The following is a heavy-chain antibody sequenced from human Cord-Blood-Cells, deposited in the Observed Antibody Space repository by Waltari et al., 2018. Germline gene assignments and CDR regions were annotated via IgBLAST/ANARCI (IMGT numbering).Heavy chain of an antibody. CDR3: ARGLAARYYYYYYMDV. CDR1: GYTFTSYD. J-gene: IGHJ6*03. CDR2: MNPKSGNT. Sequence: QVQLVQSGAEVKKPGASVKVSCKASGYTFTSYDINWVRQATGQGREWMGWMNPKSGNTGYAQKFQGRVTITRNTSISTAYMELSSLRSEDTAVYYCARGLAARYYYYYYMDVWGKGTTVTVSS. D-gene: IGHD6-6*01. V-gene: IGHV1-8*03.